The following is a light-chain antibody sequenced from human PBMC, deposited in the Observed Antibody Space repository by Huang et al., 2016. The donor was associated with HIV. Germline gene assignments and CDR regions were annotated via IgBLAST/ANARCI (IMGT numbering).Light chain of an antibody. J-gene: IGKJ1*01. CDR2: GSS. CDR1: QSVFKN. CDR3: QQYNTSPRT. V-gene: IGKV3-15*01. Sequence: ENLMTQSPSTLSVSPGESATLSCRASQSVFKNLAWYQQKPGQAPKLLLYGSSTRAAGIPARFIGSGSWTDFTLTISSLQSEDFAVYYCQQYNTSPRTFGQGTKVEV.